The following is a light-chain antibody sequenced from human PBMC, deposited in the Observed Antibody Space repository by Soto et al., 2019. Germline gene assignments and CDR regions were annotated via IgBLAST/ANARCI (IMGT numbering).Light chain of an antibody. V-gene: IGLV2-8*01. Sequence: QSALTQPPSASGSPGQSVTISCTGTSSDVGGYSYVSWYQQHPDKAPKLMIYEVSKRPSGVPDRFSGSKSGNTASRTVSWLQAEDEADYYCSSYAGRSLVFGGGTQLTVL. CDR2: EVS. J-gene: IGLJ2*01. CDR1: SSDVGGYSY. CDR3: SSYAGRSLV.